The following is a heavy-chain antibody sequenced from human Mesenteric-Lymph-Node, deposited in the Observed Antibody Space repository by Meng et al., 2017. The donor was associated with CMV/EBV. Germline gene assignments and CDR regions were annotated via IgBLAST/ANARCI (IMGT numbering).Heavy chain of an antibody. CDR2: IRYDGSNK. CDR1: GFTFSSYS. V-gene: IGHV3-30*02. Sequence: GESLKISCAASGFTFSSYSMNWVRQAPGKGLEWVAFIRYDGSNKYYADSVKGRFTISRDNSKNTLYLQMNSLRAEDTAVYYCARGHILLWFGELLFLPGAYYGMDVWGQGTTVTVSS. D-gene: IGHD3-10*01. CDR3: ARGHILLWFGELLFLPGAYYGMDV. J-gene: IGHJ6*02.